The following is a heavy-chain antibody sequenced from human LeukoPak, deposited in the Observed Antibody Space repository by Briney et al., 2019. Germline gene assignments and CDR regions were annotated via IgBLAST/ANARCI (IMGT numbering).Heavy chain of an antibody. CDR2: IYYTGST. J-gene: IGHJ2*01. CDR3: ARYLAAGYFDL. CDR1: GGSIVSYY. Sequence: SETPSLTCTVSGGSIVSYYWSWSRQPPGKGLEWIGYIYYTGSTNYNPSLKSRVTISVDTSKNQFSLKLSSVTAADTAVYYCARYLAAGYFDLWGRGTLVTVSS. V-gene: IGHV4-59*08. D-gene: IGHD6-25*01.